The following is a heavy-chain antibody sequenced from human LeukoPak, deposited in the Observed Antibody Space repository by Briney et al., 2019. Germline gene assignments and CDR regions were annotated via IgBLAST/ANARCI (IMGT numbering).Heavy chain of an antibody. J-gene: IGHJ4*02. CDR2: ISGSGGST. CDR1: GLTFSSYA. D-gene: IGHD1-26*01. CDR3: AKAKLGSETYSPTDY. Sequence: GGSLRLSCAASGLTFSSYAMSWVRQAPGKGLEWVSGISGSGGSTYYADSVKGRFTISRDNSKNTLYLQMNSLRAEDTAVYYCAKAKLGSETYSPTDYWGQGTLVTVSS. V-gene: IGHV3-23*01.